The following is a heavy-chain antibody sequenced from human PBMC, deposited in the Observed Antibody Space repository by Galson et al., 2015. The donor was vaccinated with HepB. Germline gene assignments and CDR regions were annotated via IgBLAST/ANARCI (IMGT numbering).Heavy chain of an antibody. J-gene: IGHJ4*02. CDR2: ISYDGSNK. D-gene: IGHD3-22*01. CDR3: ARDLVDYDSSGSLDY. CDR1: GFTFSSYA. V-gene: IGHV3-30*04. Sequence: SLRLSCAASGFTFSSYAMHWVRQAPGKGLEWVAVISYDGSNKYYADSVKGRFTISRDNSKNTLYLQMNSLRAEDTAVYYCARDLVDYDSSGSLDYWGQGTLVTVSS.